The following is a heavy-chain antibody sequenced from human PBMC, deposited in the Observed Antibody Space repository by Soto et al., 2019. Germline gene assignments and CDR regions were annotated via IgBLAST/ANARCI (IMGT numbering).Heavy chain of an antibody. CDR1: GGSISSGGYS. J-gene: IGHJ5*02. CDR2: IYHSGST. V-gene: IGHV4-30-2*03. Sequence: ASETLSLTCAVSGGSISSGGYSWSWIRQPPGKGLEWIGYIYHSGSTHYNPSLRSRVTMSVDTSKKQISLKLTSVTAADTAVYSCARHSFYNDLNYFDPWGLGTLVTVSS. D-gene: IGHD3-22*01. CDR3: ARHSFYNDLNYFDP.